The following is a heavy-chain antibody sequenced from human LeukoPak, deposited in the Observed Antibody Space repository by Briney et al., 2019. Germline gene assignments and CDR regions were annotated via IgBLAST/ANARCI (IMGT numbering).Heavy chain of an antibody. CDR2: SSYNGNT. D-gene: IGHD2-2*01. Sequence: ASVKVSCKASGYIFTSYGISWVRQAPGQGLEWMGWSSYNGNTNYAQSLQGRVTMTTGTSTSTAYMELRSLRSDDTAVYYCARDSLIPPARSLDYWGQGTLVTVSS. J-gene: IGHJ4*02. CDR1: GYIFTSYG. V-gene: IGHV1-18*01. CDR3: ARDSLIPPARSLDY.